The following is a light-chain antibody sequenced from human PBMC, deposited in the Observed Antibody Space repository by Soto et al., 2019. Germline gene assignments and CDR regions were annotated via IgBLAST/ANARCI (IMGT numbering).Light chain of an antibody. V-gene: IGKV2D-29*01. J-gene: IGKJ1*01. CDR1: QSLLHSDGKTY. Sequence: DIVMTQTPLSLSVTPGQPASISCQSSQSLLHSDGKTYLSWYLQRPGQPLRLLIYEVSNRFSGVPDRLNGSGSGTDFTLKISRVETEDVGVYYCMHSVEIPTTVGQGTKVDIK. CDR3: MHSVEIPTT. CDR2: EVS.